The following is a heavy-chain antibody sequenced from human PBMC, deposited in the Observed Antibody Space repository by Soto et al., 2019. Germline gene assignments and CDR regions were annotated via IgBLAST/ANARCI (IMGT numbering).Heavy chain of an antibody. D-gene: IGHD6-13*01. CDR3: ARGRGAAADYFDF. V-gene: IGHV3-11*05. Sequence: QVQLVESGGGLVKPGGSLRLSCAVSGFTFSDYYMTWLRQAPGTGLQWVSYISGSTSHTNYAESVKGRFTLSRANAKNSLFRQRTSLSAEDTAVYYCARGRGAAADYFDFWGQGTLVTVSS. CDR2: ISGSTSHT. CDR1: GFTFSDYY. J-gene: IGHJ4*02.